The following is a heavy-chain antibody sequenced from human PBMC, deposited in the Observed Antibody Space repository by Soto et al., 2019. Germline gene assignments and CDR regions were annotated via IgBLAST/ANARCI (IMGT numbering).Heavy chain of an antibody. CDR2: IIPIFGTA. D-gene: IGHD3-22*01. CDR1: GGTFSSYA. J-gene: IGHJ6*02. Sequence: QVQLVQSGAEVKKPGSSVKVSCTASGGTFSSYAISWVRQAPGQGLEWMGGIIPIFGTANYAQKFQGRVTITADESTSTAYMELSSLRSEDTAVYYCARERDSSGYAFTGDYGMDVWGQGTTVTVSS. V-gene: IGHV1-69*01. CDR3: ARERDSSGYAFTGDYGMDV.